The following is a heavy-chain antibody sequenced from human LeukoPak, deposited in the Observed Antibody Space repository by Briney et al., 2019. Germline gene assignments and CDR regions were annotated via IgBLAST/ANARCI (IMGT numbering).Heavy chain of an antibody. CDR1: GGSITKYY. CDR2: IFYTGRT. J-gene: IGHJ6*03. D-gene: IGHD3-22*01. Sequence: KPSETLSLTCTVSGGSITKYYWSWIRQPPGKGLEWIGYIFYTGRTKYNPSLKSRVTISVDTSQNQFSLRLNSVTVADTAVHYCARVNRNFYYDSSGYGHFYYMDVWGKGTTVTVSS. V-gene: IGHV4-59*08. CDR3: ARVNRNFYYDSSGYGHFYYMDV.